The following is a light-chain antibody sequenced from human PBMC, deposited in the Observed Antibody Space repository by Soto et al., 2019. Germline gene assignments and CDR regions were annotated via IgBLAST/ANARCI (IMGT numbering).Light chain of an antibody. Sequence: DIQMTQSPSSVSASVGDRGTIPCRASQGITSWLAWYQQKTGKXXKXXIYAALTLQSGVPSRFSVVGSGTDGTLNLRSLKPEDGSTYDGQQGNSFPLTFGGGTKVDIK. J-gene: IGKJ4*01. V-gene: IGKV1-12*01. CDR3: QQGNSFPLT. CDR1: QGITSW. CDR2: AAL.